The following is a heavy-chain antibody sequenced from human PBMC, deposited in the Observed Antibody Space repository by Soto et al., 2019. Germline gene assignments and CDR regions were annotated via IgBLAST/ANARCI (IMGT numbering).Heavy chain of an antibody. J-gene: IGHJ5*02. CDR3: VRDRYSSSGWFDP. CDR2: TYYRSRFFS. CDR1: GDSVSSYSAA. D-gene: IGHD3-10*01. V-gene: IGHV6-1*01. Sequence: SQTLSLTCAISGDSVSSYSAAWNWIRQSPSGGLEWLGRTYYRSRFFSDYAESVKSRIIIDPDTSKNQFSLQLKSVTPEDTAVYYCVRDRYSSSGWFDPWGQGTPVTVSS.